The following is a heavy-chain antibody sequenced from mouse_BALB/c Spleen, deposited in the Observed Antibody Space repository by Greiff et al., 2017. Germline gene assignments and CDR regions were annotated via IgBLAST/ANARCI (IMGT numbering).Heavy chain of an antibody. CDR1: GFTFSDYY. J-gene: IGHJ4*01. CDR2: ISDGGSYT. CDR3: ARDRDYDGRTWYAMDY. Sequence: EVNVVESGGGLVKPGGSLKLSCAASGFTFSDYYMYWVRQTPEKRLEWVATISDGGSYTYYPDSVKGRFTISRDNAKNNLYLQMSSLKSEDTAMYYCARDRDYDGRTWYAMDYWGQGTSVTVSS. D-gene: IGHD2-4*01. V-gene: IGHV5-4*02.